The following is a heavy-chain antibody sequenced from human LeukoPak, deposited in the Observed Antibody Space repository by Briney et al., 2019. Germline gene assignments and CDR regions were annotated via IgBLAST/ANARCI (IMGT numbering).Heavy chain of an antibody. CDR3: ARHQGYYYGSGSYYPYYFDY. CDR2: IYYTGNA. V-gene: IGHV4-39*01. Sequence: SETLSLTCTVSGDSISTSSSYWGWIRLPPGKGLEWIGTIYYTGNAYCTPSLKSRVTISVDTSKDQFSLKLSSVTAADTAVYYCARHQGYYYGSGSYYPYYFDYWGQGTLVTVSS. D-gene: IGHD3-10*01. CDR1: GDSISTSSSY. J-gene: IGHJ4*02.